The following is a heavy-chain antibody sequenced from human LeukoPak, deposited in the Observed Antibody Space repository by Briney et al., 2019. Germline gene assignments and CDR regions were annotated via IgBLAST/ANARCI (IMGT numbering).Heavy chain of an antibody. Sequence: PGGSLRLSCAASGFTFSNAWMSWVRQAPGKGLEWVSIIFGTGDTTYYADSVKGRFTVSRDNSKNTLYLQMNDLRPEDTAKYYCAKRNTMIRGGPCFDHWGQGLLVTVSS. CDR2: IFGTGDTT. V-gene: IGHV3-23*01. J-gene: IGHJ4*02. D-gene: IGHD3-10*01. CDR3: AKRNTMIRGGPCFDH. CDR1: GFTFSNAW.